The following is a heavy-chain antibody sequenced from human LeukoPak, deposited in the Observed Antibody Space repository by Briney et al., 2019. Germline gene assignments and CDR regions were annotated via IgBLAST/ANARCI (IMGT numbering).Heavy chain of an antibody. CDR1: GGSISSYY. Sequence: SETLSLTCTVSGGSISSYYWSWIRQPPGKGLEWNGYIYYSGSTNYNPSLKSRVTISVDTSKNQFSLKLSSVTAADTAVYYCARADLGKYYYDSSGPNWLDPWGQGTLVTVSS. D-gene: IGHD3-22*01. J-gene: IGHJ5*02. CDR2: IYYSGST. V-gene: IGHV4-59*01. CDR3: ARADLGKYYYDSSGPNWLDP.